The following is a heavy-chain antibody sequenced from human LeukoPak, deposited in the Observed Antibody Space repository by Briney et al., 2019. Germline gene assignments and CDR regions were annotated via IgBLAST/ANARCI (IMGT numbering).Heavy chain of an antibody. V-gene: IGHV3-21*01. CDR2: ISSSSNYI. CDR3: ARGRPLLYSSGWSSDY. J-gene: IGHJ4*02. Sequence: GGSLRLSCVASGFTFSHSWMTWVRQAPGKGLEWVSSISSSSNYIYYADSVKGRFTISRDNAKNSLCLQANSLRVEDTAVYYCARGRPLLYSSGWSSDYWGQGALVTVSS. D-gene: IGHD6-19*01. CDR1: GFTFSHSW.